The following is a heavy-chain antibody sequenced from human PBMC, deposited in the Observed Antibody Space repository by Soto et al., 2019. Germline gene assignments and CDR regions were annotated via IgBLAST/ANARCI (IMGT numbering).Heavy chain of an antibody. CDR2: IYHSGST. CDR1: GGSISSGGYS. Sequence: SETLSLTCAVSGGSISSGGYSWSWIRQPPGKGLEWIGYIYHSGSTYYNPSLKSRVTISVDRSKNQFSLKLSSVTAADTAVYYCAREYNWNYYYYYYGMDVWGQGTTVTVSS. D-gene: IGHD1-7*01. V-gene: IGHV4-30-2*01. J-gene: IGHJ6*02. CDR3: AREYNWNYYYYYYGMDV.